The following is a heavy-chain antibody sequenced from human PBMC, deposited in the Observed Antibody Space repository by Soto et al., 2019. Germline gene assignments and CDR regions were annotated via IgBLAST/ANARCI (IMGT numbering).Heavy chain of an antibody. V-gene: IGHV3-23*01. Sequence: EVQLLDSGGGLVQPGGSLRLSCAASGFTFSNYAMTWVRQGPGKGLEWVSGISGSGGRSYYADSVKGRFTISRDNSKSTSYLHMNSLRAEETAVYYCAKAYFVWSSEPPDSFDYWGQGTLVTVSS. J-gene: IGHJ4*02. D-gene: IGHD3-16*01. CDR2: ISGSGGRS. CDR1: GFTFSNYA. CDR3: AKAYFVWSSEPPDSFDY.